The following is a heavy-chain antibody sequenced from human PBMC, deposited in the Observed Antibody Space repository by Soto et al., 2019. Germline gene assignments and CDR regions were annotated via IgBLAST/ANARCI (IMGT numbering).Heavy chain of an antibody. V-gene: IGHV3-7*01. J-gene: IGHJ4*02. CDR1: GFTFDVNW. CDR3: ARDSRGANFDY. D-gene: IGHD2-15*01. CDR2: IKHDGSEE. Sequence: GGSLRLSCEASGFTFDVNWMTWVRQAPGKGLEWVASIKHDGSEEYYVDSVKGRFTIYRDNARNSLYLQLSRLRAEDAAIYYCARDSRGANFDYWGQGALVTVSS.